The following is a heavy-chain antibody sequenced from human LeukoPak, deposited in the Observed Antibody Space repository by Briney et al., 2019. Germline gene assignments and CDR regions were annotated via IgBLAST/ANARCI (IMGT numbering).Heavy chain of an antibody. D-gene: IGHD5-18*01. V-gene: IGHV4-34*01. CDR3: ARSLRGYSYGYNS. J-gene: IGHJ4*02. CDR1: GGSFSGYY. CDR2: INHSGST. Sequence: SETLSLTCVVHGGSFSGYYWSWIRQPPGKGLEWIGEINHSGSTKYNPSLKSRVTISVDTSKNQFSLKLSSVTAADTALYYCARSLRGYSYGYNSWGQGTLVTVSS.